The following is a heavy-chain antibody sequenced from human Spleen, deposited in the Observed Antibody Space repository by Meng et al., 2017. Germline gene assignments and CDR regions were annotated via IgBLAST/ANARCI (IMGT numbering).Heavy chain of an antibody. J-gene: IGHJ4*02. D-gene: IGHD1-1*01. CDR3: AYMSPGGR. CDR1: GFTFSSSS. CDR2: VNSDGITT. Sequence: EVQLVESGGGLVQPGGSLRLSCAASGFTFSSSSMHWVRQAPGKGLVWVSRVNSDGITTNYADSVKGRFTVSRDNAKNTLYLQMNSLRAEDTAIYYCAYMSPGGRWGQGTLVTVSS. V-gene: IGHV3-74*01.